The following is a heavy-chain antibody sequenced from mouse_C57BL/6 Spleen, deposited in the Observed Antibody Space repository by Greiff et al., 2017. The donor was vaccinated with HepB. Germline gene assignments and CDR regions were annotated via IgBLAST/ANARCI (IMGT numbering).Heavy chain of an antibody. J-gene: IGHJ2*01. CDR2: ISSGGSYT. Sequence: EVNLVESGGDLVKPGGSLKLSCAASGFTFSSYGMSWVRQTPDKRLEWVATISSGGSYTYYPDSVKGRFTISRDNAKNTLYLQMSSLKSEDTAMYYCARHRYYGSSTYFDYWGQGTTLTVSS. D-gene: IGHD1-1*01. V-gene: IGHV5-6*01. CDR3: ARHRYYGSSTYFDY. CDR1: GFTFSSYG.